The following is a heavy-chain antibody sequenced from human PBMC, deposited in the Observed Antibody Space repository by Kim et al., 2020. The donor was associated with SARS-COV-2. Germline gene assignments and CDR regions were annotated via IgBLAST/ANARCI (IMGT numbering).Heavy chain of an antibody. D-gene: IGHD2-15*01. V-gene: IGHV6-1*01. CDR3: ARDFYRSSSFGYCSGGSCYTYGMDV. CDR2: TYYRSKWYN. CDR1: GDSVSSNSAA. Sequence: SQTLSLTCAISGDSVSSNSAAWNWIRQSPSRGLEWLGRTYYRSKWYNDYAVSVKSRITINPDTSKNQFSLQLNSVTPEDTAVYYCARDFYRSSSFGYCSGGSCYTYGMDVWGQGTTVTVSS. J-gene: IGHJ6*02.